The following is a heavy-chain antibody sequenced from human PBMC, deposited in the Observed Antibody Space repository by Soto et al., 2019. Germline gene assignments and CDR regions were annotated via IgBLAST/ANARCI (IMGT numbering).Heavy chain of an antibody. CDR2: ISYDGSNK. D-gene: IGHD6-19*01. J-gene: IGHJ6*02. CDR1: GFTFSSYG. Sequence: GGSLRLSCAASGFTFSSYGMHRVRQAPGKGLEWVAVISYDGSNKYYADSVKGRFTISRDNSKNTLYLQMNSLRAEDTAVYYCAKDQGGSGWYGGFYYYYYGMDVWGQGTTVTVSS. V-gene: IGHV3-30*18. CDR3: AKDQGGSGWYGGFYYYYYGMDV.